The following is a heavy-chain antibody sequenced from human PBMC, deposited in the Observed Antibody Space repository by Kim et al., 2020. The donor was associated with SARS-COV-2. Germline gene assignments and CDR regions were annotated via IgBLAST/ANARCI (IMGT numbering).Heavy chain of an antibody. CDR3: ARHGGRGVPRPLDV. V-gene: IGHV4-39*01. J-gene: IGHJ6*02. Sequence: PSLKRRVTISVDTSKNQFSLKLSSVTAADTAVYYCARHGGRGVPRPLDVWGQGTTVTVSS. D-gene: IGHD3-10*01.